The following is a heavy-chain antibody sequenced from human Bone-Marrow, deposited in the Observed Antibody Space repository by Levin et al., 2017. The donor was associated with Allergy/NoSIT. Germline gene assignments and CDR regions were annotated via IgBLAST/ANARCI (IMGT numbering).Heavy chain of an antibody. V-gene: IGHV4-30-4*01. CDR3: ARAPVDSSTSCYLSC. CDR2: IYYSGST. J-gene: IGHJ4*02. CDR1: GGSISSGDYY. Sequence: SQTLSLPCTVSGGSISSGDYYWSWIRQPPGKGLEWIGYIYYSGSTYYNPSLKSRVTISVDTSKNQFSLKLSSVTAADTAVYYCARAPVDSSTSCYLSCWGQGTLVTVSS. D-gene: IGHD2-2*01.